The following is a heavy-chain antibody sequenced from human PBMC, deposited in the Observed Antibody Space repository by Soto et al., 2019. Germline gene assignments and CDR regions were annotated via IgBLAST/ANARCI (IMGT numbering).Heavy chain of an antibody. CDR3: AKRSGYSSGWHFDY. J-gene: IGHJ4*02. V-gene: IGHV3-23*01. CDR2: ISGSGGST. CDR1: GFTFSSYA. Sequence: EVQLLDSGGGLVQPGGSLRLSCAASGFTFSSYAMSWVRQAPGKGLEWVSGISGSGGSTYYADSVKGRFTISRDNSMDTLYLQMNCLRAEDTAVYYCAKRSGYSSGWHFDYWGQGTLVTVSS. D-gene: IGHD6-19*01.